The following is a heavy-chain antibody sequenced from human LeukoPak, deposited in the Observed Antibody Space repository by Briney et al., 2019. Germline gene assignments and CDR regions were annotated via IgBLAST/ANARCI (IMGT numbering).Heavy chain of an antibody. Sequence: GAPVKVSCKASGYTFTDYYMHWVRQAPGQGLEWMGWINPNSGGTNYAQKFQGRVTMTRDTSIRTAYMELSRLRSDATAVYYCARGRGYSGYETNWYFDLWGRGTLVTVSS. J-gene: IGHJ2*01. CDR1: GYTFTDYY. D-gene: IGHD5-12*01. V-gene: IGHV1-2*02. CDR3: ARGRGYSGYETNWYFDL. CDR2: INPNSGGT.